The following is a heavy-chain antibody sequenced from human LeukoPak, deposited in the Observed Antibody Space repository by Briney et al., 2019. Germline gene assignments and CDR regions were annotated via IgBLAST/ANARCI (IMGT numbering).Heavy chain of an antibody. J-gene: IGHJ5*02. Sequence: PGGSLRLSCAASGFTFSDYYMNWIRQAPGKGLEWVSYISSSSSYTNYADSVKGRFTISRDNAKNSLYLQMSSLRAEDTAVYYCASGSGSLASPWGQGTLVTVSS. CDR1: GFTFSDYY. CDR2: ISSSSSYT. D-gene: IGHD3-10*01. V-gene: IGHV3-11*06. CDR3: ASGSGSLASP.